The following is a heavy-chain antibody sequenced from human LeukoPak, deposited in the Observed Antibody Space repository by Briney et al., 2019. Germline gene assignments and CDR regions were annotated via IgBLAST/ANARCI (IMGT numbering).Heavy chain of an antibody. J-gene: IGHJ4*02. V-gene: IGHV4-34*01. CDR3: ARGAAAGSGGDYFDY. CDR1: GGSFSGYY. Sequence: PSETLSLTCAVYGGSFSGYYWSWIRQPPGKGLEWIGEINHSGSTNYNPSLKSRVTISVDTSKNQFSLKLSSVIAADTAVYYCARGAAAGSGGDYFDYWSQGTLVTVSS. CDR2: INHSGST. D-gene: IGHD6-13*01.